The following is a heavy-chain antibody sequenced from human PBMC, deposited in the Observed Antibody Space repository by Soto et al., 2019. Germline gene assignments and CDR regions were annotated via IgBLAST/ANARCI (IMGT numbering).Heavy chain of an antibody. D-gene: IGHD5-12*01. Sequence: PRLSCAASGFTFSSYAMSWVRQAPGKGLEWVSAISGSGGSTYYADSVKGRFTISRDNSKNTLYLQMNSLRAEDTAVYYCAKMGSYSGYSMDVWGQGTTVTVSS. J-gene: IGHJ6*02. CDR1: GFTFSSYA. CDR2: ISGSGGST. CDR3: AKMGSYSGYSMDV. V-gene: IGHV3-23*01.